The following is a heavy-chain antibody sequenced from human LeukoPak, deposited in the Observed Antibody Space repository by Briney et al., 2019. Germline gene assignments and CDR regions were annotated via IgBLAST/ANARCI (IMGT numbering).Heavy chain of an antibody. J-gene: IGHJ4*02. Sequence: GGSLRLSCAASGFTFSSYGTHCVRQAPGKGLEWVAIIWYDGSNKYYADSVKGRFTISRDNSKNTLYLQMNSLRAEDTAVYYCARDQDLNWGQGTLVTVSS. CDR1: GFTFSSYG. CDR3: ARDQDLN. V-gene: IGHV3-33*01. CDR2: IWYDGSNK.